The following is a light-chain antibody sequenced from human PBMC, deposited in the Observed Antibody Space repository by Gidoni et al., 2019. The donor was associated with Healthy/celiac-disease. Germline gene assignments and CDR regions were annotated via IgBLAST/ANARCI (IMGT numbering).Light chain of an antibody. V-gene: IGLV2-8*01. J-gene: IGLJ2*01. CDR3: SSYAGSNNHVV. CDR2: EVS. CDR1: SSDVGGYNY. Sequence: QSALTQTPSPSGSPGQSVTISCTGTSSDVGGYNYVSWYQQHPGKAPKLMIYEVSKRPSGVPDRFSGSKSGNTASLTVSGLQAEDEADYYCSSYAGSNNHVVFGGGTKLTVL.